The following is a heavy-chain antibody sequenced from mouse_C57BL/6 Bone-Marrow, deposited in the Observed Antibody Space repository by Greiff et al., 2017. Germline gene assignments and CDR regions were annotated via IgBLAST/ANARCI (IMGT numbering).Heavy chain of an antibody. V-gene: IGHV1-26*01. D-gene: IGHD3-3*01. CDR2: INPNNGGT. CDR1: GYTFNDYY. CDR3: ELGTGAY. J-gene: IGHJ3*01. Sequence: EVQLEESGPELVKPGASVKISCKAPGYTFNDYYMNWVKKSHGKSLEWIGDINPNNGGTSYNQKFKGKATLTVDKSSSTAYMELRSLTSEDSAVYYCELGTGAYWGSGTLVT.